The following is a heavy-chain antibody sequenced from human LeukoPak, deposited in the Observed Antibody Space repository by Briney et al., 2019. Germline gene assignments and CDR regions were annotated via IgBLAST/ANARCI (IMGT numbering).Heavy chain of an antibody. CDR2: IYTSGST. V-gene: IGHV4-61*02. Sequence: SETLSLTCTVSSGSISSGSHYWSWIRQPAGKGLEWIGRIYTSGSTNYNPSLKSRVTISVDTSRNQFSLKLSSVTAADTAVYYCARATAWEYYYYMDVWGKGTTVTISS. CDR3: ARATAWEYYYYMDV. J-gene: IGHJ6*03. D-gene: IGHD1-26*01. CDR1: SGSISSGSHY.